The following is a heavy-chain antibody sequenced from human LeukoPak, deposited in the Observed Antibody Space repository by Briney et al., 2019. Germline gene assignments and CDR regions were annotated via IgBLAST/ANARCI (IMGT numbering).Heavy chain of an antibody. V-gene: IGHV4-39*01. CDR3: AKSNGYGLIDY. J-gene: IGHJ4*02. D-gene: IGHD5-12*01. CDR1: GASISSSNYY. Sequence: SETLSLACAVSGASISSSNYYWGWVRQSPGKGLEWIGNIYSSGNTYYNASLKSRVTMYIDTSKNQFSLKLSSVTAADTAMYYCAKSNGYGLIDYWGQGTLVTVSS. CDR2: IYSSGNT.